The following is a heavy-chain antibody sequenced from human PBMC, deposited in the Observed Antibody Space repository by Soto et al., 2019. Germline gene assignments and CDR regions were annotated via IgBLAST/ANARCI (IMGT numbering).Heavy chain of an antibody. CDR1: GFSLSTSGAG. CDR2: IYWNDDK. J-gene: IGHJ4*02. Sequence: GPTLVNPTQPLTLTCTFSGFSLSTSGAGVGWIRQPPGKALEWLALIYWNDDKRYSPSLKSRLTITKDTSKNQVVLTMTNMDPVDTATYYYAHSFYSSSGLVSCFDYWGQGTLVTVSS. D-gene: IGHD6-6*01. V-gene: IGHV2-5*01. CDR3: AHSFYSSSGLVSCFDY.